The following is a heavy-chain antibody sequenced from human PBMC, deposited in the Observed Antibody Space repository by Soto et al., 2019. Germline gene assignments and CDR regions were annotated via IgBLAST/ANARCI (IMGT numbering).Heavy chain of an antibody. Sequence: GGSLRLSCTASGFDFSDYYINWIRQAPGKGLEWVSYMSSSGGTRSYSDSSKGRRAISRNNTNNCLYLQMNRVRDADTAVYYCASVIEVSGSWGQGTLVTVSS. D-gene: IGHD3-16*02. CDR2: MSSSGGTR. V-gene: IGHV3-11*01. J-gene: IGHJ5*02. CDR1: GFDFSDYY. CDR3: ASVIEVSGS.